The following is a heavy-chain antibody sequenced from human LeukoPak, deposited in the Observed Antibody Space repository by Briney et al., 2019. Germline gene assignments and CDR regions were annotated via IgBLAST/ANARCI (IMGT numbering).Heavy chain of an antibody. J-gene: IGHJ4*02. CDR3: AKGMWELQPSEFDY. Sequence: LAGGSLRLSCAASGFTFSSYAMSWVRQAPGKGLEWVSAISGSGGSTYYADSVKGRFTISRDNSKNTLYLQMNSLRAEDTSVYYCAKGMWELQPSEFDYWGQGTLVTVSS. V-gene: IGHV3-23*01. D-gene: IGHD1-26*01. CDR2: ISGSGGST. CDR1: GFTFSSYA.